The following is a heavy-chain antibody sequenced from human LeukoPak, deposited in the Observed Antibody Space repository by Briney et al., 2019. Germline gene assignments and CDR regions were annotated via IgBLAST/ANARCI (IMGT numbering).Heavy chain of an antibody. D-gene: IGHD5-18*01. V-gene: IGHV1-69*05. CDR2: IIPIFGTA. CDR3: ARGSLDVDTAMVS. J-gene: IGHJ4*02. CDR1: GGTFSSYA. Sequence: GASVKVSCKASGGTFSSYAISWVRQAPGQGLEWMGGIIPIFGTANYAQKFQGRVTITTDESTSTAYMELSSLRSEDTAVYYCARGSLDVDTAMVSWGQGTLVTVSS.